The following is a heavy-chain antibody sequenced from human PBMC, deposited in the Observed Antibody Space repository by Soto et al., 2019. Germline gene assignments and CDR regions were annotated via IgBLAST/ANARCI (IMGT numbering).Heavy chain of an antibody. CDR1: GDTFNDYN. Sequence: QVQLVQSGAEVKRPGASVTVSCRSSGDTFNDYNIHWVRQAPGQGLEWMGWINPNGGVTKYAQKFQGWVSMTRDTSIRTVYMQLSRLRSDDPAVYYCARESGGATATLDYYYFYMDVWGTGTTVTVSS. CDR2: INPNGGVT. J-gene: IGHJ6*03. V-gene: IGHV1-2*04. CDR3: ARESGGATATLDYYYFYMDV. D-gene: IGHD5-12*01.